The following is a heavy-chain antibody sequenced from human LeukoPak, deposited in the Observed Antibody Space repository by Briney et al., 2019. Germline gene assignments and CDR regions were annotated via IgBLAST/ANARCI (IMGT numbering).Heavy chain of an antibody. V-gene: IGHV4-59*01. CDR1: GGSISSYY. J-gene: IGHJ6*03. CDR2: IYYSGST. Sequence: PSETLSLTCTVSGGSISSYYWSWIRQPPGKGLKWIGNIYYSGSTNYNPSLKSRVTISVDTSKNQFSLKLSSVTAADTAVYYCARSYYDFWSGYYTDYYMDVWGKGTTVTVSS. D-gene: IGHD3-3*01. CDR3: ARSYYDFWSGYYTDYYMDV.